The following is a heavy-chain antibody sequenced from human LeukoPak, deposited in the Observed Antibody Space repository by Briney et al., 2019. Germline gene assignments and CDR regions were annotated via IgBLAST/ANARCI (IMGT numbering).Heavy chain of an antibody. Sequence: GASVKVSCKASGYTFTSYDINWVRQATGQGLEWMGWMNPNSGNTGYAQKFQGRVTMTRNTSISTAYMELSSLRSEDTAVYYCARGVESSGYPANWFDPWGQGTLVTVSS. D-gene: IGHD3-22*01. V-gene: IGHV1-8*01. CDR2: MNPNSGNT. J-gene: IGHJ5*02. CDR3: ARGVESSGYPANWFDP. CDR1: GYTFTSYD.